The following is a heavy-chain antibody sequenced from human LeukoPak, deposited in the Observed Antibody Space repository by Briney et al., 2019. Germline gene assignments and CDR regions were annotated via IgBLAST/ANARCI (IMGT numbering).Heavy chain of an antibody. D-gene: IGHD2-15*01. J-gene: IGHJ4*02. CDR1: GGSIRYYY. CDR2: IYYNGST. V-gene: IGHV4-59*01. CDR3: ARKGGLFDY. Sequence: SETLSLTCTVSGGSIRYYYWSWIRQSPGKGLEWIGYIYYNGSTSYNPSLKSRVTISVDMSKNQFSLKMSSVTAADTAVYYCARKGGLFDYWGQGRLVTVSS.